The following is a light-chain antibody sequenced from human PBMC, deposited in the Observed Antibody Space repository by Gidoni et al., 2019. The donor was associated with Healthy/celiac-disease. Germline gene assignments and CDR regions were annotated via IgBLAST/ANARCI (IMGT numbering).Light chain of an antibody. V-gene: IGLV3-1*01. Sequence: SYELTQPPSVSVSPGQTAIITCSGDKLGDKYACWCQQKPGQSPVLVICQDSKRPSGIPERFSGSNAGNTATLTISGTQAMDEADYYCQAWDSSTVVFGGGTKLTVL. CDR2: QDS. J-gene: IGLJ2*01. CDR1: KLGDKY. CDR3: QAWDSSTVV.